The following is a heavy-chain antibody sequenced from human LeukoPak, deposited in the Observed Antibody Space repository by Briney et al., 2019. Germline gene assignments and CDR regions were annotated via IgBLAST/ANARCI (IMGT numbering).Heavy chain of an antibody. Sequence: PSGTLSLTCAVSGGSISSNNWWSWVRQPPGKGLEWIGEIYHSGSTNYNSSLKSRVTISLDKSKNQFSLKLTSVTAADTAVYYCARRVVVEFDYWGQGTLVTVSS. D-gene: IGHD2-15*01. CDR2: IYHSGST. V-gene: IGHV4-4*02. CDR1: GGSISSNNW. CDR3: ARRVVVEFDY. J-gene: IGHJ4*02.